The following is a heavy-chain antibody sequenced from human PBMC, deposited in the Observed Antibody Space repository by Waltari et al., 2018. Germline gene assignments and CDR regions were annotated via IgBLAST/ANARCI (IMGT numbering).Heavy chain of an antibody. CDR3: AREEFYYDSSGKDAFDI. Sequence: QVQLQESGPGLVKPSQTLSLTCTVSGGSISSGSYYWSLIRQPAGKGWEGVGRIYTSGRTNYNRALKSRVTISVETSKNQFSLKLSSVTAADTAVYYCAREEFYYDSSGKDAFDIWGQGTMV. CDR2: IYTSGRT. J-gene: IGHJ3*02. CDR1: GGSISSGSYY. D-gene: IGHD3-22*01. V-gene: IGHV4-61*02.